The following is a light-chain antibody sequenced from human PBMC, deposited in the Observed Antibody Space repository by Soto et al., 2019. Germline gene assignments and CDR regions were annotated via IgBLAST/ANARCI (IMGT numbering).Light chain of an antibody. J-gene: IGLJ2*01. CDR1: SSDVGGYNY. Sequence: QSALTQPPSASGSPGQSVTISCTGTSSDVGGYNYVSWYQQHSGKAPKFMIYEVSKRPSGVPDRFSGSKSGNTASLTVSGLQAEDEADYYCSSYAGSNNLVVFGGGTKLTFL. CDR3: SSYAGSNNLVV. V-gene: IGLV2-8*01. CDR2: EVS.